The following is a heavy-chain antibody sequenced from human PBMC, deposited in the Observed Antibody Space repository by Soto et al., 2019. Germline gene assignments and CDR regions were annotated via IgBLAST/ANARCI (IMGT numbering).Heavy chain of an antibody. CDR3: ARGLTPGIAVAGMDYFDY. J-gene: IGHJ4*02. CDR1: GGSFSGYY. V-gene: IGHV4-34*01. CDR2: INHSGST. D-gene: IGHD6-19*01. Sequence: SETLSLACAVYGGSFSGYYWSWIRQPPGKGLEWIGEINHSGSTNYNPSLKSRVTISVDTSKNQFSLKLSSVTAADTAVYYCARGLTPGIAVAGMDYFDYWGQGTLVTVSS.